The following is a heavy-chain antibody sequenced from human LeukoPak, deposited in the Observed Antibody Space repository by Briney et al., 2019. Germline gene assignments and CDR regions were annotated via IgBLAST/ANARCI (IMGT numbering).Heavy chain of an antibody. CDR2: IIPIFGTA. CDR1: GGTFGSYA. Sequence: ASVKVSCKASGGTFGSYAISWVRQAPGQGLEWMGGIIPIFGTANYAQKFQGRVTITADESTSTAYMELSSLRSEDTAVYYCARPRTTIFGVVQTNSFDYWGQGTLVTVSS. V-gene: IGHV1-69*13. D-gene: IGHD3-3*01. J-gene: IGHJ4*02. CDR3: ARPRTTIFGVVQTNSFDY.